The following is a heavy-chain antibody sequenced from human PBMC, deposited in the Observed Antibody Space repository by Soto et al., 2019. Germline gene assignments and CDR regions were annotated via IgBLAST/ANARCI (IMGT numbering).Heavy chain of an antibody. J-gene: IGHJ4*02. CDR1: GFTFTSYG. CDR2: ISYDGGLQ. D-gene: IGHD5-18*01. V-gene: IGHV3-30*03. Sequence: QAHLVESGGGVVQPGRSLRLSCAASGFTFTSYGMHWVRQAPGKRLEWVAVISYDGGLQHYADSVKGRFTISRDNSKNIVLLQMNSLRAEDTAVYYCVSDRGYGHASVPYSWGQGTLVSVSS. CDR3: VSDRGYGHASVPYS.